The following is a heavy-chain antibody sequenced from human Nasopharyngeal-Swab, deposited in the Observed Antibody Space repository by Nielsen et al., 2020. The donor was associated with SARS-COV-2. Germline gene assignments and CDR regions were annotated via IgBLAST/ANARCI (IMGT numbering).Heavy chain of an antibody. V-gene: IGHV4-59*01. Sequence: SETLSLTCTVSGGPISSYYWSWIRPPPGKGLEWIGYIYYSGSTNYNPSLKSRVTISVDTSKNQFSLKLSSVTAADTAVYYCAREFGTRDAFDIWGQGTMVTVSS. CDR1: GGPISSYY. D-gene: IGHD1-1*01. CDR3: AREFGTRDAFDI. J-gene: IGHJ3*02. CDR2: IYYSGST.